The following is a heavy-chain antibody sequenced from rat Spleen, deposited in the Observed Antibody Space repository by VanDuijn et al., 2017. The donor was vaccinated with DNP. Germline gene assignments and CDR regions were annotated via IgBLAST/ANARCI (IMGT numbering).Heavy chain of an antibody. D-gene: IGHD1-12*02. Sequence: EVQLVESGGGPVQPGRSLKLSCVASGFIFSNYWMTWIRQAPGKGLEWVASISNTGDHTYYSDSVKGRFSLSRDNAKSTLYLQMNSLRSEDTATYYCARSNTYYDGTYYYWYFDFWGPGTMVTVSS. CDR3: ARSNTYYDGTYYYWYFDF. J-gene: IGHJ1*01. CDR1: GFIFSNYW. V-gene: IGHV5-31*01. CDR2: ISNTGDHT.